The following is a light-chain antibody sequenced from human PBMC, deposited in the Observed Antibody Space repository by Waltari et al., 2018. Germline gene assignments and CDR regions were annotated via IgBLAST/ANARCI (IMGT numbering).Light chain of an antibody. V-gene: IGKV3-20*01. CDR1: QSVSSSD. CDR3: QQYGSSPPLT. Sequence: EIVLTQSPGTLSLSPGERATLSCRASQSVSSSDLAGYQQIPGQAPRLLIYGASSRATGIPDRFSGSGSGTDFTLTISRLEPEDFAVYYCQQYGSSPPLTFGGGTKVEIK. CDR2: GAS. J-gene: IGKJ4*01.